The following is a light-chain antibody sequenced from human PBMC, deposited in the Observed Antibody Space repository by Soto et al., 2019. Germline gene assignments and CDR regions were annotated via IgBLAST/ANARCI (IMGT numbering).Light chain of an antibody. Sequence: EVVLTQSPGTLALSPGERATLSCRASQSIGTSLAWYRQTPGQAPRILIYAASTRANGIPDRFSGSGSGTDFSLTINKREPEDFAVYYCQQYCSSLRFGCGTQVEI. J-gene: IGKJ4*02. CDR1: QSIGTS. CDR3: QQYCSSLR. CDR2: AAS. V-gene: IGKV3-20*01.